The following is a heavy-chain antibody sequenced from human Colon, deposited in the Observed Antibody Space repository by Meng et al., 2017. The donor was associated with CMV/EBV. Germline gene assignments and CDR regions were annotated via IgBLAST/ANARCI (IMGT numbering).Heavy chain of an antibody. Sequence: QVQLVASGGGLVEPGGSLRFSCAASGFIFSDYYMTWIREAPGKGLEWVSYISPTGSDTNYADSVRGRFTISRDNAKNSLFLQMSSLTAEDTAVYYCVKGHTMINPWGQGTLVTVSS. CDR3: VKGHTMINP. J-gene: IGHJ5*02. CDR2: ISPTGSDT. V-gene: IGHV3-11*05. D-gene: IGHD3-16*01. CDR1: GFIFSDYY.